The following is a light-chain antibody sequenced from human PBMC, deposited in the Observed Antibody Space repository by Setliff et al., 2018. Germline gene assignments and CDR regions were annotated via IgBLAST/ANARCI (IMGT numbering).Light chain of an antibody. V-gene: IGLV2-8*01. CDR1: SNDVGFYNY. CDR3: TSYAGSNNFV. Sequence: QSALTQPPSASGSPGQSVTVSCTGTSNDVGFYNYVSWYQQHPGKAPKLMIYEVTKRPSGVPDRFSGSKSGNTASLTVSGLLAEDEADYYCTSYAGSNNFVFGSGTKVTV. J-gene: IGLJ1*01. CDR2: EVT.